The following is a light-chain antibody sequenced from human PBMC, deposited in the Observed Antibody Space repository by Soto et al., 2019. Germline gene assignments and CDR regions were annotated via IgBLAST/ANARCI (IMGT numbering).Light chain of an antibody. V-gene: IGKV1-5*03. J-gene: IGKJ2*01. CDR3: QHYNNYPYT. Sequence: DIQMTQSPSTLSASVGDRVTITCRASQSISDWLAWYQQKPGKAPKLLIYKASRLDSGVPSRFSGSGSGTEFTLTINSLQPDDFSTYYCQHYNNYPYTFGQGSKLEIK. CDR2: KAS. CDR1: QSISDW.